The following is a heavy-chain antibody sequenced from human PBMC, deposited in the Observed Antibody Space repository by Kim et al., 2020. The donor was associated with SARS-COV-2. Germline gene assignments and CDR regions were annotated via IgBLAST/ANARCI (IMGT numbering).Heavy chain of an antibody. J-gene: IGHJ5*02. CDR2: IYYSGST. CDR1: GGSISSGGYY. CDR3: ARAFMVPAAIRAPNWFDP. V-gene: IGHV4-31*03. Sequence: SETLSLTCTVSGGSISSGGYYWSWIRQHPGKGLEWIGYIYYSGSTYYNPSLKSRVTISVDTSKNQFSLKLSSVTAADTAVYYCARAFMVPAAIRAPNWFDPWGQGTLVTVSS. D-gene: IGHD2-2*02.